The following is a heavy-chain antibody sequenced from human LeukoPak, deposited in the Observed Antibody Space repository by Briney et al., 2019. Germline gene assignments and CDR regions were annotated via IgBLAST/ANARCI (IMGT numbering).Heavy chain of an antibody. Sequence: GGSLRLSCAASGFTFSSYAMHWVRQAPGKGLEWVAVISYDGSNKYYADSVKGRFTISRDNSKNTLYLQVNSLRAEDTAVYYCAKAKSYYSNYDYWGQGTLVTVSS. CDR1: GFTFSSYA. D-gene: IGHD4-11*01. CDR3: AKAKSYYSNYDY. CDR2: ISYDGSNK. J-gene: IGHJ4*02. V-gene: IGHV3-30-3*01.